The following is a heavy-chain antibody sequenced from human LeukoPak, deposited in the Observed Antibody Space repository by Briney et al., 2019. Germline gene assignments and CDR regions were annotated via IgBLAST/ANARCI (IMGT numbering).Heavy chain of an antibody. Sequence: GGSLRLSCAASGLTASHNVNNAMSWVRHAPGKGLEWVSGITTSGSTFYADSVKRRFTISRDNSNNTLYLHMDSLRAEDTAVYYCAKAPVWNYYYGLDVWGQGTTVTVSS. CDR1: GLTASHNVNNA. CDR2: ITTSGST. D-gene: IGHD2-21*01. CDR3: AKAPVWNYYYGLDV. V-gene: IGHV3-23*01. J-gene: IGHJ6*02.